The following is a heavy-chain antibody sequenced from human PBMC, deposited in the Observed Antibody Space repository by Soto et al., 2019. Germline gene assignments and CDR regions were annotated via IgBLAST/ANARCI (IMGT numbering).Heavy chain of an antibody. CDR1: GYSISSGYY. Sequence: SETLSLTCAVSGYSISSGYYWGWIRQPPGKGLEWIGSIYHSGSTYYNPSLKSRVTISVDTSKNQFSLRLSSVTAADTAVYYCARERWIQLWLRAGDYYYGMDVWGQGTTVTGSS. CDR3: ARERWIQLWLRAGDYYYGMDV. D-gene: IGHD5-18*01. CDR2: IYHSGST. V-gene: IGHV4-38-2*01. J-gene: IGHJ6*02.